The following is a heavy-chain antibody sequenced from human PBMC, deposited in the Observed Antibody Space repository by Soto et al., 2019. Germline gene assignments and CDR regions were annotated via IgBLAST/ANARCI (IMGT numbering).Heavy chain of an antibody. CDR1: GGTFSSYA. V-gene: IGHV1-69*13. D-gene: IGHD5-12*01. CDR2: IIPIFGTA. J-gene: IGHJ3*02. CDR3: ARLGRDGYNFRAFDI. Sequence: ASVKVSCKASGGTFSSYAISWVRQAPGQRLEWMGGIIPIFGTANYAQKFQGRVTITADESTSTAYMELSSLRSEDTAVYYCARLGRDGYNFRAFDIWGQGTMVTVSS.